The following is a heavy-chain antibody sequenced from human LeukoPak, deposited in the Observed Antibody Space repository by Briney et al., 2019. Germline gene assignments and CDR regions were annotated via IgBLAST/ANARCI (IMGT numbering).Heavy chain of an antibody. Sequence: PGGSLRLSCIASGFTFGDDAMNWVRQAPGKGLEWVSYISGDSDTIYYADSVRGRFTISRDNAKNSLYLQMNSLRAEDTAVYYCARFVPLDYWGQGTLVTVSS. J-gene: IGHJ4*02. CDR1: GFTFGDDA. V-gene: IGHV3-48*01. CDR2: ISGDSDTI. CDR3: ARFVPLDY. D-gene: IGHD2-2*01.